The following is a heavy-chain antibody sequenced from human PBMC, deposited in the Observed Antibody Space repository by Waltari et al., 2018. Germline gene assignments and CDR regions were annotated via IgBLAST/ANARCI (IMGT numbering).Heavy chain of an antibody. CDR3: ARGDNTGWYNS. D-gene: IGHD2-8*02. V-gene: IGHV4-38-2*02. J-gene: IGHJ5*01. CDR1: GYSISNGYY. Sequence: QVQLQESDPGLVQPSETLSLTCTVAGYSISNGYYWGWIRLPPGGGLEWIATISYNGNTNYSPVLTSRFSIPVDTSKNQFSLKLTSVTAADTAIYYCARGDNTGWYNSWGHGTLVTVSS. CDR2: ISYNGNT.